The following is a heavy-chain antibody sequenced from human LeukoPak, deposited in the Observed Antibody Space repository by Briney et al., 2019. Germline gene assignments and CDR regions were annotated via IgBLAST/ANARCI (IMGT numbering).Heavy chain of an antibody. V-gene: IGHV3-48*04. CDR3: ARRWLLPLDAFDI. CDR2: ISSSSSTI. Sequence: GSLRLSCVASEFTFSNYGMHWVRQAPGKGLEWVSYISSSSSTIYYADSVKGRFTISRDNAKNSLYLQMNSLRAEDTAVYYCARRWLLPLDAFDIWGQGTMVTVSS. J-gene: IGHJ3*02. D-gene: IGHD5-24*01. CDR1: EFTFSNYG.